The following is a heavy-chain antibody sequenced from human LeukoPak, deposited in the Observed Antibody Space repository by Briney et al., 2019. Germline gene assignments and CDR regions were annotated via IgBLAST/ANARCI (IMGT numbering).Heavy chain of an antibody. V-gene: IGHV3-30*04. CDR3: ARGPDYGDYFDY. CDR1: GFTFSSYA. J-gene: IGHJ4*02. Sequence: QPGRSLRLSCAASGFTFSSYAMHWVRQAPGKGLEWVAVISYDGSNKSYADSVKGRFTISRDNSKNTLYLQMNSLRAEDTAVYYCARGPDYGDYFDYWGQGTLVTVSS. D-gene: IGHD4-17*01. CDR2: ISYDGSNK.